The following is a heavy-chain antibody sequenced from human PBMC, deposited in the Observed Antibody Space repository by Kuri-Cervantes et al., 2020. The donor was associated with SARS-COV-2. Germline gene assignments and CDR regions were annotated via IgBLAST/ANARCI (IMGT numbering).Heavy chain of an antibody. CDR1: GFTFSSYA. Sequence: GGSLRLSCAAPGFTFSSYAMHWVRQAPGKGLEWVAVISYDGSNKYYADSVKGRFTISRDNSKNTLYLQMNSLRAEDTAVYYCAREGLGTIFGVETYDYWGQGTLVTVSS. J-gene: IGHJ4*02. CDR3: AREGLGTIFGVETYDY. D-gene: IGHD3-3*01. V-gene: IGHV3-30-3*01. CDR2: ISYDGSNK.